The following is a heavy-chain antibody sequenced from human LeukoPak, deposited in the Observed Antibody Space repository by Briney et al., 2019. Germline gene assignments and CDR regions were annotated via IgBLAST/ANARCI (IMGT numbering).Heavy chain of an antibody. Sequence: GGSLRLSCAASGFTFSSYSMNWVRQAPGKGLEWVSSISSSSSYIYYADSVKGRFTISRDNAKNSLYLQMNSLRAEDTAAYYCARDSRQWLVGYYFDYWGQGTLVTVSS. CDR2: ISSSSSYI. J-gene: IGHJ4*02. V-gene: IGHV3-21*01. CDR1: GFTFSSYS. CDR3: ARDSRQWLVGYYFDY. D-gene: IGHD6-19*01.